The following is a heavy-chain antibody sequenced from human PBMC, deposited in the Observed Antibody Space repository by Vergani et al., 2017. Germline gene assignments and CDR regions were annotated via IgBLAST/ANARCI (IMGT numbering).Heavy chain of an antibody. V-gene: IGHV1-46*02. CDR2: LNPTTGHT. CDR1: GYIFKNYY. Sequence: VQLVQSGAEVRTPGASVTVSCTASGYIFKNYYIHWLRQAPGQAFEWMGILNPTTGHTTSAQKFMGRVDMTRDPSTDTSTRTVQMTLSSLRSEDTAVYYCARSIGYCAGATCRAYYFDHWGQGTRVTVSS. D-gene: IGHD2-21*01. J-gene: IGHJ5*02. CDR3: ARSIGYCAGATCRAYYFDH.